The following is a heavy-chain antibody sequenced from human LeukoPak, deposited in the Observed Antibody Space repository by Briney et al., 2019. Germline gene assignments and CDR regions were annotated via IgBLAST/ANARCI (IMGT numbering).Heavy chain of an antibody. CDR2: ISAYNGNT. CDR3: AGTMVRGVLTHFDY. J-gene: IGHJ4*02. D-gene: IGHD3-10*01. V-gene: IGHV1-18*01. CDR1: GYTFTSYG. Sequence: ASVKVSCKASGYTFTSYGISWVRRAPGQGLEWMGWISAYNGNTNYAQKLQGRVTMTTDTSTSTAYMELRSLRSDDTAVYYCAGTMVRGVLTHFDYWGQGTLVTVSS.